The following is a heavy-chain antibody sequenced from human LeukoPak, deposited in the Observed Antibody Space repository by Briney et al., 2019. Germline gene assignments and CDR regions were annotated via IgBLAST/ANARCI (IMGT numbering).Heavy chain of an antibody. CDR2: ISNSGSTI. CDR1: GFTFSSYE. V-gene: IGHV3-48*03. D-gene: IGHD4-17*01. CDR3: ARLPTVTTMGY. J-gene: IGHJ4*02. Sequence: GGSLRLSCAASGFTFSSYEMNWVRRAPGKGLEWVSYISNSGSTIYYADSVKGRFTISRDNAKNSLYLQMNSLRAEDTAVYYCARLPTVTTMGYWGQGTLVTVSS.